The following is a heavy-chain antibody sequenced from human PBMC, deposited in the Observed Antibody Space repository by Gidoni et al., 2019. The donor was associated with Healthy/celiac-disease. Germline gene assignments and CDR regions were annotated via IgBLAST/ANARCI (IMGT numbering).Heavy chain of an antibody. Sequence: QVQLVQSGAEVKKPGASLKVSCKASGYTFTGYYMHWVRQAPGQGLEWMGWINPNSGGTNYAQKFQGRVTMTRDTSISTAYMELSRLRSDDTAVYYCARACSSTSCYISGYYYGMDVWGQGTTVTVSS. V-gene: IGHV1-2*02. CDR2: INPNSGGT. CDR3: ARACSSTSCYISGYYYGMDV. CDR1: GYTFTGYY. D-gene: IGHD2-2*01. J-gene: IGHJ6*02.